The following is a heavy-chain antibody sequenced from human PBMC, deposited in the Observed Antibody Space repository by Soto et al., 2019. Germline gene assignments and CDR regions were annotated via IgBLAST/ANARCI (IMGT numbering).Heavy chain of an antibody. CDR3: AREGTVTTRGALYYYGMDV. V-gene: IGHV1-18*01. Sequence: QVQLVQSGAEVKKPGASVKVSCKASGYTFTSYGISWVRQAPGQGLEWMGWISAYNGNTNYAQKLQGRVTMTTDTSTSTDYMELRSLRSDDTAVYYCAREGTVTTRGALYYYGMDVWGQGTTVTVSS. D-gene: IGHD4-17*01. CDR2: ISAYNGNT. CDR1: GYTFTSYG. J-gene: IGHJ6*02.